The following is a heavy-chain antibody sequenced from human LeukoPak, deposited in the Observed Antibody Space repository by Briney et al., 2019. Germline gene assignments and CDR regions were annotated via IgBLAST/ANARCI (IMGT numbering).Heavy chain of an antibody. V-gene: IGHV4-59*01. D-gene: IGHD4-11*01. J-gene: IGHJ4*02. CDR3: ARLRGNYFPDY. CDR1: GGSISGYY. CDR2: IYYSGST. Sequence: TSETLSLTCAVSGGSISGYYWSWIRQPPGKGLEWIGYIYYSGSTNYNPSLKSRLDISVDTSKNQFSLNLNSVTAADTAVYYCARLRGNYFPDYWGQGTLVTVSS.